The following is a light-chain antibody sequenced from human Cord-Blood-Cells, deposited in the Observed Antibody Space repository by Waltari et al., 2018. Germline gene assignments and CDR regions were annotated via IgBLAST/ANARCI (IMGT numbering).Light chain of an antibody. CDR2: ASS. J-gene: IGKJ2*01. CDR3: QQSYSTLPYT. CDR1: QSISSY. Sequence: DIQMTQSPSSLSASVGDRVTIPCRASQSISSYLNWYQQKPGKAPTLLIYASSSLQSGVPSRFSGSGSGTDFTLTISSLQPEDFATYYCQQSYSTLPYTFGQGTKLEIK. V-gene: IGKV1-39*01.